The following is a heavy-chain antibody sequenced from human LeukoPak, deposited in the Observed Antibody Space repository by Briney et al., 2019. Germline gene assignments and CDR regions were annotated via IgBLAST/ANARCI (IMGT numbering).Heavy chain of an antibody. CDR2: ISPSSGGT. Sequence: GAPVKVSCKASGYTLTGYDINWVRQAPGEGLEWMGRISPSSGGTNYAQSFQGRVTMTRDTSINTAYLELSTLRSDDTAVYYCARDPTVRGYKHFDYWGQGTLVTVSS. CDR3: ARDPTVRGYKHFDY. J-gene: IGHJ4*02. D-gene: IGHD5-24*01. V-gene: IGHV1-2*06. CDR1: GYTLTGYD.